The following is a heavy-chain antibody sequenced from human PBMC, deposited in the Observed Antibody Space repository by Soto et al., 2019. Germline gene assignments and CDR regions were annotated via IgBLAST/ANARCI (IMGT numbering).Heavy chain of an antibody. Sequence: GASVKVSCKASGYTFTAYTMHWVRQAPGQSLEWMGWIKAGNGNTRYSQKFQGRVTISRDTSASTVYLEVTSLKSEDTAIYYCARDANWFADLFGYWGHGTLVTVSS. CDR3: ARDANWFADLFGY. CDR1: GYTFTAYT. CDR2: IKAGNGNT. D-gene: IGHD3-10*01. V-gene: IGHV1-3*01. J-gene: IGHJ4*01.